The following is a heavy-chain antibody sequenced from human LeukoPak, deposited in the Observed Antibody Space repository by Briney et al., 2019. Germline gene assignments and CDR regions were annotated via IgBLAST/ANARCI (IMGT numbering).Heavy chain of an antibody. D-gene: IGHD3-10*01. J-gene: IGHJ4*02. V-gene: IGHV4-31*03. CDR3: ARRPVDGSGSYYKNYFDC. CDR2: VDDSGST. Sequence: SETLSLTCTVSGGSISSGGSYWSWIRLHPGEGLEWIGYVDDSGSTYHNPSLKSRVTMSVDTSKNQFSLRLSSVTAADTAVYYCARRPVDGSGSYYKNYFDCWGQGALVTVSS. CDR1: GGSISSGGSY.